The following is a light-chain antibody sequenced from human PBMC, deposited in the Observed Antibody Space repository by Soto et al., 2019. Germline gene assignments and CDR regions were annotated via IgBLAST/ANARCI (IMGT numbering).Light chain of an antibody. CDR3: QQYYSTPPT. CDR1: QSVLYSSNNKNY. V-gene: IGKV4-1*01. Sequence: DIVMTQSPDSLAVSLGERATINCKSRQSVLYSSNNKNYLAWYQQKPGQPPKLLIYWASTRESGVPDRFSGSGSGTDFTLTISSLQAEDVAVYYCQQYYSTPPTFGGGTKVDI. CDR2: WAS. J-gene: IGKJ4*01.